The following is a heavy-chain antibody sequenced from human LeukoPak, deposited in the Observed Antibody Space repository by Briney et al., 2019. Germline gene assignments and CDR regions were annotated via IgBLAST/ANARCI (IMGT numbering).Heavy chain of an antibody. CDR2: IWYDGSNK. D-gene: IGHD3-22*01. CDR1: GFTFSSYG. V-gene: IGHV3-33*01. Sequence: GGSLRLSCAASGFTFSSYGMHWVRQAPGKGLEWVAVIWYDGSNKYYADSVKGRFTISRDNSKNTPYLQMNSLRAEDTAVYYCAREDYDSFHYYYGMDVWGQGTTVTVSS. J-gene: IGHJ6*02. CDR3: AREDYDSFHYYYGMDV.